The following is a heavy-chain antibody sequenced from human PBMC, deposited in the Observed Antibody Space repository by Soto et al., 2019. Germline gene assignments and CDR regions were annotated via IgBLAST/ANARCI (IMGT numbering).Heavy chain of an antibody. J-gene: IGHJ4*02. CDR3: ARLYTGYEAFDY. Sequence: PSETLSLTCSVSGGSINSGDYYWSWIRQSPGKGLEWIGYIYYSGSTYYNPSLKSRSTISIDTSKNQFFLDVDSVTAADTAVYHCARLYTGYEAFDYWGQGTLVTVSS. CDR2: IYYSGST. V-gene: IGHV4-30-4*01. D-gene: IGHD5-12*01. CDR1: GGSINSGDYY.